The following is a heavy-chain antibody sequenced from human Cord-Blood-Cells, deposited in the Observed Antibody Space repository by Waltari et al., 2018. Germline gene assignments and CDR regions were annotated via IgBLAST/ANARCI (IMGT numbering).Heavy chain of an antibody. D-gene: IGHD4-17*01. CDR1: GDTFTGYY. J-gene: IGHJ3*02. CDR3: ARFERHGDYDAFDI. V-gene: IGHV1-2*02. CDR2: INPNSGGT. Sequence: QVQLVQYGAEVKKTGASVKVSDKASGDTFTGYYMQWLRQAPGKGLEWRGWINPNSGGTNYAQKLQGRVTMTRDTSISTAYMELSRLRSDDTSVYYCARFERHGDYDAFDIWGQGTMVTVSS.